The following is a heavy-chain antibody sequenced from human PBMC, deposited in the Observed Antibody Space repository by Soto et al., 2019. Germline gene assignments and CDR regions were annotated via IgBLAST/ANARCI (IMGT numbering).Heavy chain of an antibody. CDR1: GFTFSTKA. V-gene: IGHV3-30-3*02. D-gene: IGHD6-19*01. CDR2: ISYDGSTR. Sequence: QVQLVESGGGVVQPGRSLRLSCAASGFTFSTKAMHWVRQAPGKGLEWVAVISYDGSTRYYADSMKGRFTISRDNSKNTLYLQMNNLRAEDTAVYYCAKQFSGWSYYFDYWGQGTLVTVSS. CDR3: AKQFSGWSYYFDY. J-gene: IGHJ4*02.